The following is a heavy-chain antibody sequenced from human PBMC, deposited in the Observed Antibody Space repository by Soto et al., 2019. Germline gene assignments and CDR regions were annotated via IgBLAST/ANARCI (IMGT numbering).Heavy chain of an antibody. V-gene: IGHV3-74*01. CDR1: GFSFSNYW. D-gene: IGHD4-17*01. Sequence: EVQLVESGGDLVQPGGSLRLSCVASGFSFSNYWMHWVRQAPGKGLVWVSRISGDGSHTNYADSVSGRFTISRDNTKNTLYLQMNSLRADDTAVYYCATDHYGANTDYWGQGNLVTVPS. CDR3: ATDHYGANTDY. CDR2: ISGDGSHT. J-gene: IGHJ4*02.